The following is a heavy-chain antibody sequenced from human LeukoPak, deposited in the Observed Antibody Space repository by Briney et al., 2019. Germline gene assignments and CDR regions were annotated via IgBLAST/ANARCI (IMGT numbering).Heavy chain of an antibody. Sequence: PGGSLRLSWGACGFTFSSYSRNWGRQARGKGLGWGSSISSSSSYIYYADSVKGRFTISSDNANTSLYLQMNSLRAEDTALYYCAKARADSDAFAIWGQGPMVPVSS. D-gene: IGHD6-19*01. CDR2: ISSSSSYI. J-gene: IGHJ3*02. CDR1: GFTFSSYS. CDR3: AKARADSDAFAI. V-gene: IGHV3-21*04.